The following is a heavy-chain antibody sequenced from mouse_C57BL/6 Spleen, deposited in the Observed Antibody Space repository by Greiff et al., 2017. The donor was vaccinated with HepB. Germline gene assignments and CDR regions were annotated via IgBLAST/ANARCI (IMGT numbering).Heavy chain of an antibody. J-gene: IGHJ4*01. CDR2: IWSGGST. V-gene: IGHV2-2*01. D-gene: IGHD2-4*01. CDR1: GFSLTSYG. Sequence: VKLQESGPGLVQPSQSLSITCTVPGFSLTSYGVHWVRQSPGKGLEWLGVIWSGGSTDYNAAFISRLCISKDNSKGQVFFKMNSLQADDTAIYYCAGYEYDRGIDYWGEGTSVTESS. CDR3: AGYEYDRGIDY.